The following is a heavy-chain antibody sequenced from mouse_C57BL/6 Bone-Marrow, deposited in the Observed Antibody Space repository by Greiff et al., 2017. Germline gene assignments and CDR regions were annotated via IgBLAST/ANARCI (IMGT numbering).Heavy chain of an antibody. Sequence: QVQLQQSGAELARPGASVKMSCKASGYTFTSYTMHWVQQRPGQGLEWIGYINPSSGYTKYNQKFKDKATLTADKSSSTAYMQLSSLTSEDSAVYYCARGQYSNYVFAYWGQGTLVTVSA. CDR2: INPSSGYT. CDR3: ARGQYSNYVFAY. D-gene: IGHD2-5*01. V-gene: IGHV1-4*01. J-gene: IGHJ3*01. CDR1: GYTFTSYT.